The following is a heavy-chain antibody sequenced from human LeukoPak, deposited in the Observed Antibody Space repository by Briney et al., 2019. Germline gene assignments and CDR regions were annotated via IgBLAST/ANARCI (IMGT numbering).Heavy chain of an antibody. CDR1: GYSISSGYY. CDR3: ARVPSKDYDILFWYFDL. J-gene: IGHJ2*01. D-gene: IGHD3-22*01. Sequence: SETLSLTCTVSGYSISSGYYWGWIRQPPGKGLEWIGSIYHSGSTYYNPSLKSRVTISVDTSKNQFSLKLSSVTAADTAVYYCARVPSKDYDILFWYFDLWGRGTLVTVSS. V-gene: IGHV4-38-2*02. CDR2: IYHSGST.